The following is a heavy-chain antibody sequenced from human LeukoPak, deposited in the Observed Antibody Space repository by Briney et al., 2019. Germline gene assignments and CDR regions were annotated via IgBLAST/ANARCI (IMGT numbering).Heavy chain of an antibody. CDR3: AREWNYYGSGIMDV. J-gene: IGHJ6*04. CDR2: IKQDGGEK. CDR1: GFTFSSYW. Sequence: GGSLRLSCTASGFTFSSYWMSWVRQAPGEGLEWVANIKQDGGEKYYVGSVKGRFTVSRDNAKNSLYLQMNSLRAEDTAVYYCAREWNYYGSGIMDVWGKGTTVTVSS. V-gene: IGHV3-7*01. D-gene: IGHD3-10*01.